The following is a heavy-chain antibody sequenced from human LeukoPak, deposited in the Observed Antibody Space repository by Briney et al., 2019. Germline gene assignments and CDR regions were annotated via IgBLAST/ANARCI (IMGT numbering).Heavy chain of an antibody. CDR1: GFTFDDYA. Sequence: PGGSLRLSCAASGFTFDDYAMHWVRQAPGKGLEWVSIISWDGGSTYYADSVKGRFTISRDNSKNSLYLQMNSLRAEDTALYYCAKDMPSAAAGTDYYGMDVWGKGTTVTVSS. CDR2: ISWDGGST. V-gene: IGHV3-43D*04. D-gene: IGHD6-13*01. J-gene: IGHJ6*04. CDR3: AKDMPSAAAGTDYYGMDV.